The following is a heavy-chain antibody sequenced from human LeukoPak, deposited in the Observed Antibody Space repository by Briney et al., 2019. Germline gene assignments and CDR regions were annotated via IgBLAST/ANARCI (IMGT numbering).Heavy chain of an antibody. CDR3: ARVAVGKGYPFDY. J-gene: IGHJ4*02. CDR2: INHSGRA. CDR1: GGSFRGYS. D-gene: IGHD5-18*01. Sequence: PSETLSLTCDVHGGSFRGYSWNWIRQPPGKGLEWIGEINHSGRAKYNPSLKSRVTISVDTSKNQFSLKLSSVTAADTAVYYCARVAVGKGYPFDYWGQGTLVTVSS. V-gene: IGHV4-34*01.